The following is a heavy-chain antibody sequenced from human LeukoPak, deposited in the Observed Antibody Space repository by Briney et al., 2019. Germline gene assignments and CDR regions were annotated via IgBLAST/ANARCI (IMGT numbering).Heavy chain of an antibody. V-gene: IGHV1-46*01. CDR1: GYTFTSYY. J-gene: IGHJ4*02. D-gene: IGHD1-20*01. CDR2: INPSGGST. Sequence: ASVKVSCKASGYTFTSYYMHWVRQAPGQGLEWMGIINPSGGSTSYAQKFQGGLTMTREMSTSTVYMDLSSLRSEDTAVYYCAREGVTGTDAFDYWGQGTLVTVSS. CDR3: AREGVTGTDAFDY.